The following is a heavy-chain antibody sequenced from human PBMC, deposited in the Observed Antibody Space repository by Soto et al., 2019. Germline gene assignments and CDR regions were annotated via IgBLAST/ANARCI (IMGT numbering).Heavy chain of an antibody. CDR1: GGSISSYY. D-gene: IGHD5-12*01. CDR2: IYYSGST. Sequence: QVQLQESGPGLVKPSETLSLTCTVSGGSISSYYWSWIRQPPGKGLEWIGYIYYSGSTNYNPSLKGRVTISVDPSKNQFALKLSSVTAADTAVYYCARAYGGYAGDYWGQGTLVTVSS. CDR3: ARAYGGYAGDY. V-gene: IGHV4-59*01. J-gene: IGHJ4*02.